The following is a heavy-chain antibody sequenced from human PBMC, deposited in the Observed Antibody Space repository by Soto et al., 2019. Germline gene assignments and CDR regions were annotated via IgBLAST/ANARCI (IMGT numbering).Heavy chain of an antibody. Sequence: PSETLSLTCTVSGGSISSSSYYWGWIRQPPGKGLEWIGSIYYSGSTYYNPSLKSRVTISVDTSKNQFSLKLSSVTAADTAVYYCARRYDFWSGYLPGWFDPWGQRTLVTVSS. V-gene: IGHV4-39*01. CDR2: IYYSGST. CDR3: ARRYDFWSGYLPGWFDP. J-gene: IGHJ5*02. D-gene: IGHD3-3*01. CDR1: GGSISSSSYY.